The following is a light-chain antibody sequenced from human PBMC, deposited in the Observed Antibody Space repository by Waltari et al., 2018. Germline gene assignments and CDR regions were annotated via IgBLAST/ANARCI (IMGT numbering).Light chain of an antibody. J-gene: IGKJ2*01. CDR2: LGS. V-gene: IGKV2-28*01. CDR3: MQALQTSYT. Sequence: DIVMTQSPLSLPVTPGEPDSISCRSSQSLLHSNGYNYLDWYLQKPGQSQQLLIYLGSNRASGVPDRFSGSGSGTDFTLKVSRVEAEDVGVYYCMQALQTSYTFGQGTKLEIK. CDR1: QSLLHSNGYNY.